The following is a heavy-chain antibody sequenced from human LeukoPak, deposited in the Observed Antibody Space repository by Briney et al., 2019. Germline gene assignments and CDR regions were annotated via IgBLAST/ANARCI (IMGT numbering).Heavy chain of an antibody. J-gene: IGHJ4*02. CDR1: GFTFSSYW. Sequence: GGSLRLSCAASGFTFSSYWMRWVRQAPGKGLVWVSRIHGMMSSTTYADSVKGRFTISRDNAKNTLYLRMNSLRAEDTAVYYCARGGAFCGGDCYQIDYWGQGTLVVV. D-gene: IGHD2-21*02. V-gene: IGHV3-74*01. CDR3: ARGGAFCGGDCYQIDY. CDR2: IHGMMSST.